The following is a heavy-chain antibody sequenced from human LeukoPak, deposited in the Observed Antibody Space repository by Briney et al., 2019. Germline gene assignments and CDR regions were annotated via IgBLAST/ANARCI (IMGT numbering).Heavy chain of an antibody. V-gene: IGHV3-7*03. CDR1: GFTFSSYW. Sequence: GGSLRLSCAASGFTFSSYWMSWVRQAPGKGLEWVANIKQDGSEKYYVDSVKGRFTISRDNAKNSLYLQMNSLRAEDTAVYYCARVDPEYWGYSYGALDCWGQGTLVTVSS. CDR3: ARVDPEYWGYSYGALDC. J-gene: IGHJ4*02. CDR2: IKQDGSEK. D-gene: IGHD5-18*01.